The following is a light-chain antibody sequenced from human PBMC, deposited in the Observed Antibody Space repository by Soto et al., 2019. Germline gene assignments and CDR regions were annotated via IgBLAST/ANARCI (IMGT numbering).Light chain of an antibody. J-gene: IGLJ1*01. CDR2: EVN. CDR1: SSDVGSYTY. V-gene: IGLV2-14*01. Sequence: ALTQPASVSWSPRQSITISCTGASSDVGSYTYVSWYQQHPGKAPKLMIYEVNNQPSGVSNRFSGSKSGNTASLTISGLQAEDEADYYCSSYTSSSTLYVFGTGTRSPS. CDR3: SSYTSSSTLYV.